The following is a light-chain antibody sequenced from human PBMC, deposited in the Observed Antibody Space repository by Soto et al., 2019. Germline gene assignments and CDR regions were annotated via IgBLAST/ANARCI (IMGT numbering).Light chain of an antibody. Sequence: DLQVTPSPSSLSASVVERVIITCRTSQSIRTYFNWYQQKPGKAPKLLIYAASSLQSGVPSRFSGSGSGTEFTLTISRLQPDDFATYYCQQYNSYSFGQGTKVDIK. CDR1: QSIRTY. J-gene: IGKJ1*01. CDR2: AAS. CDR3: QQYNSYS. V-gene: IGKV1-39*01.